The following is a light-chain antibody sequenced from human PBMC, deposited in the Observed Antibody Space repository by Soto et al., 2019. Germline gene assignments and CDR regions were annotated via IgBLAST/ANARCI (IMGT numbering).Light chain of an antibody. J-gene: IGKJ4*01. CDR3: QHYNNWPLT. Sequence: EMVVTQSPATLSLSPGQRATLSCRTSQNINNKLVWYQQKPGQAPRLLIYGASTRATGIPARFSGSGSGTEFTLTISSLQSEDFAVYSCQHYNNWPLTFGGGTKVEIK. V-gene: IGKV3-15*01. CDR1: QNINNK. CDR2: GAS.